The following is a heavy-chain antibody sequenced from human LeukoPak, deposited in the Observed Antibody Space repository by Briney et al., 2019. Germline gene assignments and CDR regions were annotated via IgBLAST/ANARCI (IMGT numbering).Heavy chain of an antibody. CDR2: ISISRSYI. Sequence: RGSFRVSCAASGLTFSSYSMNWVRQAPGKRLEGVSSISISRSYIYYAYSVKGRFTISIDHAKNSLYLQMNSRRADDTAVYYCARGPYDILTGYYLNYWGQGTLVTVSS. V-gene: IGHV3-21*01. CDR1: GLTFSSYS. J-gene: IGHJ4*02. CDR3: ARGPYDILTGYYLNY. D-gene: IGHD3-9*01.